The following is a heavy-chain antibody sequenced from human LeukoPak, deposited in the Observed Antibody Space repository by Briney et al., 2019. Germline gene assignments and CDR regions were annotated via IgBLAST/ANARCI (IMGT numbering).Heavy chain of an antibody. Sequence: GASVKVSCKGSGYTFTGYYIHWVRKAPGQGLEWMGWMNPNSGNTGYAQKFQGRVTMTRNTSISTAYMELSSLRSEDTAVYYCARDPYYDSSGYYEPHAFDIWGQGTMVTVSS. CDR3: ARDPYYDSSGYYEPHAFDI. CDR1: GYTFTGYY. CDR2: MNPNSGNT. V-gene: IGHV1-8*02. J-gene: IGHJ3*02. D-gene: IGHD3-22*01.